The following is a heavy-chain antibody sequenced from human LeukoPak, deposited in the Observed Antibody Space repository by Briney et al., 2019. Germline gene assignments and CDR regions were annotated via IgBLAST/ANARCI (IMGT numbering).Heavy chain of an antibody. CDR1: GFTVRSNY. J-gene: IGHJ4*02. CDR2: IYSGGST. D-gene: IGHD1-7*01. Sequence: GSLRLSCATSGFTVRSNYMSWVRPAPREGLEWVSIIYSGGSTYYADSVKGRFTISRDNSKNTLYLQMNSLRAEDTAVYYCARERLTGTTDWGQGTLVTVSS. V-gene: IGHV3-53*01. CDR3: ARERLTGTTD.